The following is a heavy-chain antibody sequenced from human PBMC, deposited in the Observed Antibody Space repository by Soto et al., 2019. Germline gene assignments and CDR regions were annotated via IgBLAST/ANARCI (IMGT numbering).Heavy chain of an antibody. J-gene: IGHJ4*02. V-gene: IGHV3-30*18. CDR2: ISYDGTNQ. CDR3: AQVPRYTVTPPDDY. Sequence: VQLVESGGVVVQPGGSLRLSCAASGFTFDDYTMHWVRQAPGKGLEWVAVISYDGTNQYYTDSVKGRFTISRDNSKNTLFLQMNSLTAEDTAVYYCAQVPRYTVTPPDDYWGQGTLVTVSS. CDR1: GFTFDDYT. D-gene: IGHD4-17*01.